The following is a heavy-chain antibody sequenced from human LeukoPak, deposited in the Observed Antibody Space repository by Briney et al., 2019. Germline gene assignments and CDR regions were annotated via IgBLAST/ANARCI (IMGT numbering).Heavy chain of an antibody. D-gene: IGHD1-1*01. CDR3: ARDGSTTIDY. V-gene: IGHV3-21*01. Sequence: GGSLRLSCAASGFTFSSYSMNWVRQAPGKWLECVSSISSSSSYIYYADSVKGRFTISRDNAKNSLYLQMHSLSAEATAVYYCARDGSTTIDYWGQGTLATVSS. J-gene: IGHJ4*02. CDR1: GFTFSSYS. CDR2: ISSSSSYI.